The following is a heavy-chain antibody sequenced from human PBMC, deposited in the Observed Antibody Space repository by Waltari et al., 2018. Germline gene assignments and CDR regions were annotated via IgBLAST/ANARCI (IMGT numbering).Heavy chain of an antibody. CDR1: GFSISTSGEG. V-gene: IGHV2-5*02. D-gene: IGHD2-21*02. CDR3: AHGHRSDSYSEGFFDL. J-gene: IGHJ2*01. CDR2: IYWDDDK. Sequence: QITLKESGPTLVKPTQTLTLTCTLSGFSISTSGEGVGWIRQPPGKALEWLALIYWDDDKRYSPSLKSRLTIAKDTSENQVVLTMTNMDPVDTATYYCAHGHRSDSYSEGFFDLWGRGTLVTVSS.